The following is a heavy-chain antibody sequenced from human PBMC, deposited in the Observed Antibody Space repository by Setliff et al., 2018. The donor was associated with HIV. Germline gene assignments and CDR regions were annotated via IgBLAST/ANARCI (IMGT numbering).Heavy chain of an antibody. J-gene: IGHJ4*02. V-gene: IGHV3-7*03. CDR2: INQDGSVT. D-gene: IGHD4-17*01. CDR1: GFTFSTYW. CDR3: ARDKDEDYGSTSFDY. Sequence: LRLSCVASGFTFSTYWMSWVRQAPGKGLEFVANINQDGSVTNYVDSVKGRFTISRDNARNLVYLQMSSLRAEDTAAYYCARDKDEDYGSTSFDYWGQGILVTVSS.